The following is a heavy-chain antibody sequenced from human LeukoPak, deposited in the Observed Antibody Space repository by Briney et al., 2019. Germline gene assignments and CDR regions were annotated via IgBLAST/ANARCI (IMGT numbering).Heavy chain of an antibody. Sequence: GGSLRLSCAASGFTLGSYIMNWVRQAPGKGLEWVSYISSSGSTIYYSDSVKGRFTISRDNAKNSLCLQMNSLRDEDTAVYYCARDLNFSYWGQGTLVTVSS. CDR2: ISSSGSTI. D-gene: IGHD2/OR15-2a*01. CDR3: ARDLNFSY. V-gene: IGHV3-48*02. CDR1: GFTLGSYI. J-gene: IGHJ4*02.